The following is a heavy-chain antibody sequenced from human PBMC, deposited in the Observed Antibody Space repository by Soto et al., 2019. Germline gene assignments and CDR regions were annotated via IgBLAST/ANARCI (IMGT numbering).Heavy chain of an antibody. CDR2: ITGSGST. D-gene: IGHD4-4*01. V-gene: IGHV3-23*01. CDR3: AKQRSRNVYSGNPHDAFDI. CDR1: GFTFGSYA. J-gene: IGHJ3*02. Sequence: EVQLLESGGGLVQPGGSLRLSCAASGFTFGSYAMSWVRQAPGKGLEWVSVITGSGSTNYADSVKGRFTISRDNSKNTLHLQLSSLRAEDTAVYYCAKQRSRNVYSGNPHDAFDIWGQGTLVTVSS.